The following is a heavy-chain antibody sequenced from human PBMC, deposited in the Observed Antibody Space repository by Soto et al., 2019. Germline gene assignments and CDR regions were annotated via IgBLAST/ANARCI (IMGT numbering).Heavy chain of an antibody. J-gene: IGHJ4*02. CDR3: AKGGGFGTGAYYNVAY. D-gene: IGHD3-10*01. CDR2: TTDDGGRT. V-gene: IGHV3-23*01. Sequence: EVQLLESGGGLVEPGGSLRLSCTASGFSFSSYAMTWVRQAPGKGLEWVSSTTDDGGRTFYADSVKGRFTISRDNSNNGVYVEGTGRRAEDTGLYYCAKGGGFGTGAYYNVAYWGQGTLVTVSS. CDR1: GFSFSSYA.